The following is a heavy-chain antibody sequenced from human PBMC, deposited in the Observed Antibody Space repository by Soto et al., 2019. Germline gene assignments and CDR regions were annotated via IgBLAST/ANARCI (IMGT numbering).Heavy chain of an antibody. Sequence: SETLSLTCTVSGGSISSGFYYWSWIRQHPGKGLEWIGYIYYSGSTYYNPSLKSRVTISVDTSKNQFSLKLSSVTAADTAVYYCARVMTKRPYYYYMDVWGKGTTVTV. D-gene: IGHD3-16*01. CDR2: IYYSGST. V-gene: IGHV4-31*03. J-gene: IGHJ6*03. CDR3: ARVMTKRPYYYYMDV. CDR1: GGSISSGFYY.